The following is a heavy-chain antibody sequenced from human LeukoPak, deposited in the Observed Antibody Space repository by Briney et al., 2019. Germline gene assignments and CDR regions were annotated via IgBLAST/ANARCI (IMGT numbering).Heavy chain of an antibody. D-gene: IGHD3-22*01. J-gene: IGHJ4*02. V-gene: IGHV1-3*01. CDR1: GYTFIDCT. CDR2: INGGSGNT. Sequence: ASVKVSCTASGYTFIDCTMHWLRQAPGQRLDWMGWINGGSGNTKYSPEFQGRVTITRDTSASTGYMELSSLRSEDTAVYYCANPRYDSSGYYYVDWGQGTLVTVSS. CDR3: ANPRYDSSGYYYVD.